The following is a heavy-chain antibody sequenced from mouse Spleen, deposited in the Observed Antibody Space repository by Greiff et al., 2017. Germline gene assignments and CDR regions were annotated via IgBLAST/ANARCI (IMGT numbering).Heavy chain of an antibody. J-gene: IGHJ3*01. V-gene: IGHV1-53*01. CDR1: TSYW. Sequence: QVQLQQPGTELVKPGASVKLSFTSYWMHWVKQRPGQGLEWIGNINPSNGGTNYNEKFKSKATLTVDKSSSTAYMQLSSLTSEDSAVYYCASYNFLFAYWGQGTLVTVSA. D-gene: IGHD1-3*01. CDR3: ASYNFLFAY. CDR2: INPSNGGT.